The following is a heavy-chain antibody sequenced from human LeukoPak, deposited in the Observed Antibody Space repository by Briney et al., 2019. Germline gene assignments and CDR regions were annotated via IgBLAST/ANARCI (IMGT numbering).Heavy chain of an antibody. CDR3: ARLSGRDYYFDY. J-gene: IGHJ4*02. V-gene: IGHV4-34*01. CDR1: GGSFSGYY. Sequence: SETLSLTCAVYGGSFSGYYWSWIRQPPGRGLEWMGEINHSGSTNYTPTLKSRVTISVDTSKNQFSLRLSSVTAADTAVYYCARLSGRDYYFDYWGQGTLVTVSS. D-gene: IGHD3-10*01. CDR2: INHSGST.